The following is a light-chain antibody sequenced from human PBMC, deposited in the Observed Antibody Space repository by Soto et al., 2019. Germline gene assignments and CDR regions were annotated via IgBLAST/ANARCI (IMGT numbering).Light chain of an antibody. CDR2: DDV. V-gene: IGLV3-21*02. CDR3: QVLESSSDHVV. J-gene: IGLJ2*01. CDR1: NIGSQS. Sequence: SSELTQPPSVSVAPGQTARVTCGGRNIGSQSVHWYQQKPGQAPVLLVYDDVDRPSGIPDRFSGSRSGNTATLTISRVEAGDEADYSCQVLESSSDHVVFGGGTKLTVL.